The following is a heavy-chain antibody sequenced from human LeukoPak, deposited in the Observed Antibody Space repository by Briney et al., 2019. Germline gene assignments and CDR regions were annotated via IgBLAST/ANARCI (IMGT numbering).Heavy chain of an antibody. CDR2: INAGNGNT. V-gene: IGHV1-3*01. J-gene: IGHJ5*02. CDR3: ARDHGGIVVVTLVNWFDP. CDR1: GYTFTSYA. Sequence: ASVKVSCKASGYTFTSYAMHWVRQAPGQRLEWMGWINAGNGNTKYSQKLQGRVTMTTDTSTSTAYMELRSLRSDDTAVYYCARDHGGIVVVTLVNWFDPWGQGTLVTVSS. D-gene: IGHD3-22*01.